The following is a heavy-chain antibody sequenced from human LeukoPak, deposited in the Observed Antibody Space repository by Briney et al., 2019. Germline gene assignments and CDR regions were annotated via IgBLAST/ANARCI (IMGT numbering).Heavy chain of an antibody. CDR1: GYTFTGYY. Sequence: ASVKVSCKASGYTFTGYYMHWVRQAPGQGLEWMGWINPNSGGTNYAQKFQGRVTMTRDTSISTAYMELSRLRSDDTAVYYCARVPKMATMPHFDYWGQGTLVTVSS. D-gene: IGHD5-24*01. V-gene: IGHV1-2*02. CDR2: INPNSGGT. CDR3: ARVPKMATMPHFDY. J-gene: IGHJ4*02.